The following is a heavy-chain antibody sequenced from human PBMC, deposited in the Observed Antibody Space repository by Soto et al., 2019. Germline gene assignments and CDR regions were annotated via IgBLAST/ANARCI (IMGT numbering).Heavy chain of an antibody. V-gene: IGHV3-7*03. CDR3: ASEKWYVFDH. D-gene: IGHD2-8*01. J-gene: IGHJ4*02. CDR1: GINFNDYW. Sequence: QSXGSLRLSCSASGINFNDYWMSWVRQAPGKGLEWVANIKEDGSSKYYVDSVKGRFTISRDNAKNSLYLQMNSLRAEDTALYYCASEKWYVFDHWGQGTQVTVYS. CDR2: IKEDGSSK.